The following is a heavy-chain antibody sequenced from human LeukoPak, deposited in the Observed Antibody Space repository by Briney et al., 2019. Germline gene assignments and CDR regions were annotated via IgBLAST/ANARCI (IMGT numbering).Heavy chain of an antibody. CDR3: YYGSGSYYNRNDY. Sequence: SVKVSCKASGGTFSSYAISWVRQAPGQGLEWMGRIIPILGIANYAQKFQGRVTITADKSTSTAYMELSSLRSEDTAVYYCYYGSGSYYNRNDYWGQGTLVTVSS. V-gene: IGHV1-69*04. CDR1: GGTFSSYA. CDR2: IIPILGIA. J-gene: IGHJ4*02. D-gene: IGHD3-10*01.